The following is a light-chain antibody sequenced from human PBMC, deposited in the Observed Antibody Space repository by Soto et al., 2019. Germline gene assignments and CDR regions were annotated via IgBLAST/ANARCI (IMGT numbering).Light chain of an antibody. CDR1: QTVSNN. Sequence: ERVMTQFPATLSVSPVAKATLSCRASQTVSNNLAWYQQKPGQAPRLLIYFASTRATGVPARFSGSGSGSEFTLTISNLQSEDSAVYYCQHYNEWPLTFGGGTKLETK. CDR3: QHYNEWPLT. CDR2: FAS. J-gene: IGKJ4*01. V-gene: IGKV3-15*01.